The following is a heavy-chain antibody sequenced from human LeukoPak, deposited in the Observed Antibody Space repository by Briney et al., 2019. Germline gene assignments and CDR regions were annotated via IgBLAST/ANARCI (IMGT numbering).Heavy chain of an antibody. CDR1: GGSIRSSSYY. V-gene: IGHV4-39*07. J-gene: IGHJ4*02. CDR2: IYYSGST. CDR3: ARDRGYSGYARGDFDY. D-gene: IGHD5-12*01. Sequence: PSETLSLTCTVSGGSIRSSSYYWGWIRQPPGKGLEWIGSIYYSGSTYYNPPHKSRVTISLDTSKNQFSLKLSSVTAADTAVYYCARDRGYSGYARGDFDYWGQGTLVTVSS.